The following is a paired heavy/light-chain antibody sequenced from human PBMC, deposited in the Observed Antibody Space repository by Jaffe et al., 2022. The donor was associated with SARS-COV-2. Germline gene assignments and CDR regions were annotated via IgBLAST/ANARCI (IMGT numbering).Light chain of an antibody. V-gene: IGKV3-20*01. CDR3: QQYGSSPQT. J-gene: IGKJ1*01. CDR2: DAS. CDR1: QNINNNY. Sequence: EIVLTQSPGTLSLSPGDRATLSCRASQNINNNYLAWYRQKPGQAPRLLISDASNRATGIPYRFSGSGSGTDFTLTISRLEPEDFAVYYCQQYGSSPQTFGQGTRVEIK.
Heavy chain of an antibody. Sequence: EVHLVESGGGLVQPGGSLRLSCAASGFTFSNFWMHWVRQAPGKGLEWLSQIYNDGTRTAYADAVRGRFTISRDNAKDTVYLEMIGLRAEDTAVYFCASPGSITVADPLEHWGLGTLVTVSS. V-gene: IGHV3-74*01. CDR2: IYNDGTRT. D-gene: IGHD6-19*01. CDR1: GFTFSNFW. CDR3: ASPGSITVADPLEH. J-gene: IGHJ1*01.